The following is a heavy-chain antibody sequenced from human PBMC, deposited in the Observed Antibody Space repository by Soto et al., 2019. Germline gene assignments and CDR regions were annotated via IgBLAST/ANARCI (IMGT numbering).Heavy chain of an antibody. J-gene: IGHJ6*02. CDR2: ISPYDDKT. CDR3: ARGGYYDNVWGKLRQYGLDK. CDR1: GYTFIKYG. V-gene: IGHV1-18*01. D-gene: IGHD3-16*01. Sequence: ASVKVSCKASGYTFIKYGIAWVRQAPGQGLEWMGWISPYDDKTIYAQTFQGRVTLTADRSTRTVYLDLRSLKSNDTAVYYCARGGYYDNVWGKLRQYGLDKGGQGTSVTVSS.